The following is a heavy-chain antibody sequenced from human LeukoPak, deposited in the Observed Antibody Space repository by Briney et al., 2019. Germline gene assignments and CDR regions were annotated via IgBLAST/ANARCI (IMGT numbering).Heavy chain of an antibody. V-gene: IGHV3-74*01. CDR1: GFTFSSYW. D-gene: IGHD2/OR15-2a*01. Sequence: TGGSLRLSCAASGFTFSSYWMHWVRQAPGKGLVWVSRINTDGSSTSYADSVKGRFTISRDNAKNTLYLQMNSLRAEDTAVYYCARGFLYYYYYMDVWGKGTTVTVSS. J-gene: IGHJ6*03. CDR3: ARGFLYYYYYMDV. CDR2: INTDGSST.